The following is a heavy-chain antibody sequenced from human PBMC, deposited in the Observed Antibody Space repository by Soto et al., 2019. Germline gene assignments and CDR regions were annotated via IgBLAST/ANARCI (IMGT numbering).Heavy chain of an antibody. CDR3: ARHSGHIFFDY. Sequence: SETLSLTCTVSGGSISSYYWGWIRQPPGKGLEWIGSIYYSGSTYYNPSLKSRVTISVDTSKNQFSLKLSSVTAADTAVYYCARHSGHIFFDYWGQGTLVTVS. CDR2: IYYSGST. D-gene: IGHD5-12*01. V-gene: IGHV4-39*01. CDR1: GGSISSYY. J-gene: IGHJ4*02.